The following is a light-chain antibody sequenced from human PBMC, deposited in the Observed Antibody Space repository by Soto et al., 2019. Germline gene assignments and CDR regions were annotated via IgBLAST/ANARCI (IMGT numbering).Light chain of an antibody. CDR1: SSDVGGYNY. J-gene: IGLJ3*02. V-gene: IGLV2-14*01. CDR2: EVT. CDR3: SSYTNSDTWV. Sequence: QSVLTQPASVSGSPGQSITISCTGTSSDVGGYNYVSWYQQHPGQVPKLTIYEVTNRHSGVSSRFSGSNSGNTASLTISGLQAEDEAAYYCSSYTNSDTWVFGGGTKLTVL.